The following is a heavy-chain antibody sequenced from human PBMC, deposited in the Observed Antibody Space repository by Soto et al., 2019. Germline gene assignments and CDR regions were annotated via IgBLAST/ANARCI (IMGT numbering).Heavy chain of an antibody. D-gene: IGHD2-15*01. Sequence: SETLSLTCTVSGGSISSYYWSWSRQPPGKGLEWIGYIYYSGSTNYNPSLKSRVTISVDTSKNQFSLKLSSVTAADTAVYYCARRYCSGGSCYKNWYFDLWGRGTLVTVSS. V-gene: IGHV4-59*08. J-gene: IGHJ2*01. CDR3: ARRYCSGGSCYKNWYFDL. CDR2: IYYSGST. CDR1: GGSISSYY.